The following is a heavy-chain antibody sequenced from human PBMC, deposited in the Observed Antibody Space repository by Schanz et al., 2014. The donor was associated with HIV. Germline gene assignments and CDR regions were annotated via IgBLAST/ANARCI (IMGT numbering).Heavy chain of an antibody. J-gene: IGHJ4*02. CDR2: IYYSGST. D-gene: IGHD3-10*01. V-gene: IGHV4-59*06. CDR3: ARGMGLLWFDDLRGPFDY. CDR1: GFTVSNNH. Sequence: QLVESGGGLIQPGGSLRLSCVFSGFTVSNNHLSWVRQAPGKGLEWIGYIYYSGSTYYNPSLKSRVTISVDTSKNQFSLKLSSVTAADTAVYYCARGMGLLWFDDLRGPFDYWGQGTLVTVSS.